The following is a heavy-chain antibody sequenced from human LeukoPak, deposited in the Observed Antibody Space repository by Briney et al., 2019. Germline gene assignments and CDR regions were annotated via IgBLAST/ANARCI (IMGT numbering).Heavy chain of an antibody. CDR3: ARGGANRFDY. D-gene: IGHD3-10*01. CDR2: IKEGGSEA. Sequence: GGSLRLSCAASGFPFCGYLMTWVRQAPGRALECVATIKEGGSEAYFGASVGGRFAFSRDYANNALYLQQNCLRGEDTAVYYVARGGANRFDYWGQGTLVTVSS. J-gene: IGHJ4*02. CDR1: GFPFCGYL. V-gene: IGHV3-7*03.